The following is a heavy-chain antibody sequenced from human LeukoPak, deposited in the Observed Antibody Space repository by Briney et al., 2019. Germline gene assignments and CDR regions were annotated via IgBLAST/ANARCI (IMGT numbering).Heavy chain of an antibody. Sequence: KPGGSLRLSCAASGFTFTNAWMTWVRQAPGKGLEWVGRIKSGDGGTTDYAAPVKGRFTISRDDSKNTVYLQMNSLKTEDTAVYYCATNSDLDYWGQGSLVTVSS. CDR1: GFTFTNAW. V-gene: IGHV3-15*01. CDR2: IKSGDGGTT. J-gene: IGHJ4*02. CDR3: ATNSDLDY. D-gene: IGHD2-21*01.